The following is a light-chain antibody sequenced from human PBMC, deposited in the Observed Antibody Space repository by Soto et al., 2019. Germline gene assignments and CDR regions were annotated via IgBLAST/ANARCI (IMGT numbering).Light chain of an antibody. V-gene: IGKV1-5*03. Sequence: DIQMTQSPSTLSGSVGDRVTITCRASQTISSWLAWYQQKPGKAPKLLIYKESTLKSGVPSRFSGSGSETECTLAISSLRPDDFATYYCQQDNSYLAVVGQGTKVDIK. CDR1: QTISSW. CDR3: QQDNSYLAV. J-gene: IGKJ2*01. CDR2: KES.